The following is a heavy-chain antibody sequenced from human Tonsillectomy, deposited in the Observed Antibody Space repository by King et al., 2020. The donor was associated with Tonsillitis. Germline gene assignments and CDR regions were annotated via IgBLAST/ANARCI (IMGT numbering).Heavy chain of an antibody. D-gene: IGHD4/OR15-4a*01. CDR1: GFTVSRNY. CDR2: IYNGGKI. Sequence: VQLVESGGGLVQPGGSLTLSCAASGFTVSRNYMSWVRQAPGKGLEWVSVIYNGGKIFYAGSLKGRFTISSDNSKNTLYLQMNSLGAEDTAIYYCARAGGHDYPNPQDAFDVWGQGTMVTVSS. CDR3: ARAGGHDYPNPQDAFDV. V-gene: IGHV3-66*01. J-gene: IGHJ3*01.